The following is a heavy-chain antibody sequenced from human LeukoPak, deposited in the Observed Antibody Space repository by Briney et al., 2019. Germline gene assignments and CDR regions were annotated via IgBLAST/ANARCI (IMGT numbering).Heavy chain of an antibody. D-gene: IGHD3-3*01. CDR2: ISAYNGNT. Sequence: GASVKVSCKASGYTFTSYGISWVRQAPGQGLEWMGWISAYNGNTNYAQKLQGRVTMTTDTSTSTAYMELRSLRSDDTAVYYCVAARFLEWLNYWGQGTLVTVSS. CDR3: VAARFLEWLNY. J-gene: IGHJ4*02. V-gene: IGHV1-18*01. CDR1: GYTFTSYG.